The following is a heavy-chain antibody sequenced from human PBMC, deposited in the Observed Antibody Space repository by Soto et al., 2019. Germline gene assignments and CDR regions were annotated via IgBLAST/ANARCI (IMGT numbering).Heavy chain of an antibody. D-gene: IGHD4-17*01. CDR1: GGSISSYY. J-gene: IGHJ4*02. CDR2: IYYSGIT. Sequence: SETRSLTCTVSGGSISSYYWSWIRQPPGKGLYCIGYIYYSGITHXXPSLKSRXXISVDRSKNQXSLKLXPGTAAYTAVYYCARMTTVTTLDYWGQGTLVTVSS. V-gene: IGHV4-59*08. CDR3: ARMTTVTTLDY.